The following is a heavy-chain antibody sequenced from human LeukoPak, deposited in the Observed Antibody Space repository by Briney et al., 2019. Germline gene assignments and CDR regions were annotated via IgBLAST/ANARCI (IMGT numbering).Heavy chain of an antibody. J-gene: IGHJ3*01. Sequence: SETLSLTCTVSGVSINSGTHYWSWIRQPPGKGLEWIGYIYHSGSTYYNPSLKSRVTISLDRSMNQFYLKLTSVTAADTAVYYCAGGDYSSSFDFWGQGTMVTVSS. CDR3: AGGDYSSSFDF. CDR1: GVSINSGTHY. D-gene: IGHD6-13*01. V-gene: IGHV4-30-2*01. CDR2: IYHSGST.